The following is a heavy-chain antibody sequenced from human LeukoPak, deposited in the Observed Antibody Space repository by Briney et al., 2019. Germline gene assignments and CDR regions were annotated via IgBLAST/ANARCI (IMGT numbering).Heavy chain of an antibody. Sequence: PGGSLRLSCAASGFTFSSYWMTWVRQAQAKGLEFVANIKEDGTVKYYVDSVKGRFTISRDNAKNSLYLQMNSLRAEDTAVYYCARRYSSGWSIDCWGQGTLVTVST. CDR2: IKEDGTVK. CDR3: ARRYSSGWSIDC. D-gene: IGHD6-19*01. V-gene: IGHV3-7*05. J-gene: IGHJ4*02. CDR1: GFTFSSYW.